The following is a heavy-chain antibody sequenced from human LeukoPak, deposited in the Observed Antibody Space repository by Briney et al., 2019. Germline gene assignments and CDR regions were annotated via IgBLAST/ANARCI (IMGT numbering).Heavy chain of an antibody. D-gene: IGHD5-18*01. Sequence: PGGSLRLSCAASGFTFSNYAMTWVRQAPGEGLEGVSALSGTGAGTYYADSVKGRFTISRDNSKNRLYLQMNSLRAEDTAVYYCAKDQEYTYGPFDYWGQGTLVTVSS. CDR1: GFTFSNYA. J-gene: IGHJ4*02. V-gene: IGHV3-23*01. CDR2: LSGTGAGT. CDR3: AKDQEYTYGPFDY.